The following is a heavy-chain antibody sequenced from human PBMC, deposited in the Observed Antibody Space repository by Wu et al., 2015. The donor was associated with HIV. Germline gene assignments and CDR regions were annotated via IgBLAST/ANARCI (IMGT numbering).Heavy chain of an antibody. J-gene: IGHJ6*02. V-gene: IGHV1-69*05. CDR2: IIPIFGTA. D-gene: IGHD3-10*01. CDR3: ASKSPVMVRELSPIEYGMDV. Sequence: QVQLVQSGAEVKKPGSSVKVSCKASGGTFSSYAISWVRQAPGQGLEWMGGIIPIFGTANYAQKFQGRVTITTDESTSTAYMELSSLRSEDTAVYYCASKSPVMVRELSPIEYGMDVWGQGTTVTVSS. CDR1: GGTFSSYA.